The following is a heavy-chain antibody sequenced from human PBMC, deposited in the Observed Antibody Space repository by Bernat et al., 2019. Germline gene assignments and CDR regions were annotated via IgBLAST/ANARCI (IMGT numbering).Heavy chain of an antibody. J-gene: IGHJ4*02. D-gene: IGHD6-13*01. CDR3: ARHEDAAAGRIFY. CDR1: GGSISSSSYF. V-gene: IGHV4-39*01. CDR2: IYYSGST. Sequence: QLQLQESGPGLVKPSETLSLTCTVSGGSISSSSYFWGWIRRPPGRGLEWIGSIYYSGSTYYNPSLRSRVTISVDTSKNQFSLKLSSVTAADTAVYYCARHEDAAAGRIFYWGQGTLVTVSS.